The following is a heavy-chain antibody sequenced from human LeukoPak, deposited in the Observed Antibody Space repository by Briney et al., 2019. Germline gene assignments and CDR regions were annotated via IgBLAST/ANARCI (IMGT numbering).Heavy chain of an antibody. CDR1: GGSFSGYY. CDR3: AGGSLRDGYNVDY. V-gene: IGHV4-34*01. J-gene: IGHJ4*02. Sequence: PSETLSLTCAVYGGSFSGYYWSWIRQPPGKGLEWIGEINHSGSTNYNPSLKSRVTISVDTSKNQFSLKLSSVTAADTAVYYCAGGSLRDGYNVDYWGQGTLVTVSS. CDR2: INHSGST. D-gene: IGHD5-24*01.